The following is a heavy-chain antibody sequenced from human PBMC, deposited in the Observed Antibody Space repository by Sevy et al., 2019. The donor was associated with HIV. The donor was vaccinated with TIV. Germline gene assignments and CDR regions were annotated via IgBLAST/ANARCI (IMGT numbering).Heavy chain of an antibody. CDR3: AKHHEGPGYYFDY. V-gene: IGHV4-59*08. CDR2: IYYTGTT. Sequence: SETLSLTCTVSGGSISGYYWSWIRQPPGKGLGSIGYIYYTGTTTYNPSLKSRVTISVDTSKNQFSLKLSSVTAADTAVYYCAKHHEGPGYYFDYWGQGTLVTVSS. CDR1: GGSISGYY. D-gene: IGHD7-27*01. J-gene: IGHJ4*02.